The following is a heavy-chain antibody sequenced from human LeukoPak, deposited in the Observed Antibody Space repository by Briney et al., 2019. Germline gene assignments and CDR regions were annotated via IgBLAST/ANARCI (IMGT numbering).Heavy chain of an antibody. CDR2: VNSDGSDT. V-gene: IGHV3-74*01. J-gene: IGHJ4*02. CDR3: VRGLVFGGYSYGDVY. CDR1: EFTFSNYW. Sequence: GGSLRLSCAASEFTFSNYWMHWVRQAPAKGLVWVSRVNSDGSDTTYADSVKGRFTISRDNAKNTLHLQMNSLRVEDTAVYYCVRGLVFGGYSYGDVYWGQGTLVTVSS. D-gene: IGHD5-18*01.